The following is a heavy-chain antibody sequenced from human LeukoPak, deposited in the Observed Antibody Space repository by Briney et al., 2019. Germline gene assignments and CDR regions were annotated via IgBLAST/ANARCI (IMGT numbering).Heavy chain of an antibody. CDR1: GGSVSSGSYY. Sequence: SKTLSLTCTVSGGSVSSGSYYWSWIRQPPGKGLEWIGYIYYSGSTNYNPSLKSRVTISVDTSKNQFSLKLSSVTAADTAVYYCARGAAGYCSGGSCYDGMDVWGQGTTVTVSS. D-gene: IGHD2-15*01. CDR3: ARGAAGYCSGGSCYDGMDV. CDR2: IYYSGST. J-gene: IGHJ6*02. V-gene: IGHV4-61*01.